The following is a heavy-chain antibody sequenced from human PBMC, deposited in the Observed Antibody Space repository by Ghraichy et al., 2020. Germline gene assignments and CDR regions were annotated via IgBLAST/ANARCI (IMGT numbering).Heavy chain of an antibody. CDR3: ARGEKGIQLWTGSYFDY. CDR1: GGSFSGYY. J-gene: IGHJ4*02. CDR2: INHSGST. D-gene: IGHD5-18*01. V-gene: IGHV4-34*01. Sequence: SQTLSLTCAVYGGSFSGYYWSWIRQPPGKGLEWIGEINHSGSTNYNPSLKSRVTISVDTSKNQFSLKLSSVTAADTAVYYCARGEKGIQLWTGSYFDYWGQGTLVTVSS.